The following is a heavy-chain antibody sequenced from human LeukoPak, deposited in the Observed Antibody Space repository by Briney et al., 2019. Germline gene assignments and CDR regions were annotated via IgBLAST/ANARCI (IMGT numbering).Heavy chain of an antibody. Sequence: SGTLSLTCSVSGGSISTYYWSWIRQPPGKGLEWIGYISYSGNANYNASLETRATISVDTSKNLFSLRLSSVTAADTAVYYCARHQSGSTYAYWGQGILVTVSS. J-gene: IGHJ4*02. CDR3: ARHQSGSTYAY. CDR1: GGSISTYY. D-gene: IGHD3-3*01. V-gene: IGHV4-59*08. CDR2: ISYSGNA.